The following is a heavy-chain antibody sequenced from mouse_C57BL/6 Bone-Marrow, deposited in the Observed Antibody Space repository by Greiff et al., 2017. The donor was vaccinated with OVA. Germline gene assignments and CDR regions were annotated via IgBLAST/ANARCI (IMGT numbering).Heavy chain of an antibody. J-gene: IGHJ2*01. D-gene: IGHD2-1*01. CDR2: INYDGSST. V-gene: IGHV5-16*01. CDR1: GFTFSDYY. Sequence: EVQLQESEGGLVQPGSSMKLSCTASGFTFSDYYMAWVRQVPEKGLEWVANINYDGSSTYYLDSLKSRFIISRDNAKNILYLQMSSLKSEDTATYYCARGGDYGNRARLDYWGQGTTLTVSS. CDR3: ARGGDYGNRARLDY.